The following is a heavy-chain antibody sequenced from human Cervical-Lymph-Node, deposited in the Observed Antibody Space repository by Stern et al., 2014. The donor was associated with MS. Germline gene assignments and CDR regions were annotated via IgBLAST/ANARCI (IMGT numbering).Heavy chain of an antibody. CDR3: GVAGNY. J-gene: IGHJ4*02. D-gene: IGHD1-1*01. CDR1: GFTFTNYA. V-gene: IGHV3-23*04. CDR2: ISVNGLNT. Sequence: EVHLVESGGDLVQPGGSLRLSCAGSGFTFTNYAMSWVRQAPGKGLEWVSGISVNGLNTYYADSVKGRFTISRDTSTHTLYLQMNSLRADDTAVYYCGVAGNYWGQGTLVTVSS.